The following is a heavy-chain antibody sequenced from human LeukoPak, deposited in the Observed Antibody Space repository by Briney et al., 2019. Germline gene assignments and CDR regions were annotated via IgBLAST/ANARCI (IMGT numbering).Heavy chain of an antibody. J-gene: IGHJ4*02. D-gene: IGHD4-17*01. CDR3: ARSTVTTEGDFDY. Sequence: VASVKVSCKASGGTFSSYAISWVRQAPGQGLEWMGWMNPNSGNTGYAQKFQGRVTMTRNTSISTAYMELSSLRSEDTAVYYCARSTVTTEGDFDYWGQGTLVTVSS. CDR1: GGTFSSYA. V-gene: IGHV1-8*02. CDR2: MNPNSGNT.